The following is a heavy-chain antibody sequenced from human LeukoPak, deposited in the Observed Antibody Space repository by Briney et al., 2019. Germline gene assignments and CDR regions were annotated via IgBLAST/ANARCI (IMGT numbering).Heavy chain of an antibody. CDR3: ARGRGSGWYKRFDP. D-gene: IGHD6-19*01. CDR1: GYTFTSYD. J-gene: IGHJ5*02. V-gene: IGHV1-8*01. Sequence: VASVKVSCKASGYTFTSYDINWVRQATGQGLEWVGWMNPNSGNTGYAQKFQGRVTMTRNTSISTAYMELSSLRSEDTAVYYCARGRGSGWYKRFDPWGQGTLVTVSS. CDR2: MNPNSGNT.